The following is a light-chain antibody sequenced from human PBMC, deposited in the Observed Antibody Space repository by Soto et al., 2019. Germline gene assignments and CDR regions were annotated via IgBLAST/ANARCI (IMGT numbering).Light chain of an antibody. CDR2: KAS. J-gene: IGKJ2*01. Sequence: DIQMTQSPSTLSASVGDRVTITCRASQNSNRWLAWYQQKPGKAPKLLIYKASSLESGVPSMFSGSGSGTEFTLTISSLQPDDFATYYCQQYNSDLYTFGQGTKLEIK. CDR3: QQYNSDLYT. CDR1: QNSNRW. V-gene: IGKV1-5*03.